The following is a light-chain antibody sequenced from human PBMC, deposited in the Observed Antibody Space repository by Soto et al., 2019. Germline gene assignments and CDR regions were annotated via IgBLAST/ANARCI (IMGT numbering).Light chain of an antibody. CDR3: QHYGRSPAT. J-gene: IGKJ2*01. V-gene: IGKV3-20*01. CDR2: GAS. CDR1: QSVTNGY. Sequence: EIVLTQSPGTLSLSPGERATLSCRASQSVTNGYFAWYQQKPGQAPRLLIHGASNRATGIPDQFIGSGSGTVSTLTISRLEPEDFAVYHCQHYGRSPATFGQGTKLEIK.